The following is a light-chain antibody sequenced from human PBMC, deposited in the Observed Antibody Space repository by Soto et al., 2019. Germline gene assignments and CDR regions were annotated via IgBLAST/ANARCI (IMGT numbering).Light chain of an antibody. Sequence: QSALTQPASVSGSPGQSITISCTGTSSDVGGYNYVSWYQQHPGKAPKLMIYDVSNRPSGVSNRFSGSKSGNTASLTISGLQAEDEADYYCSSSTSSSTLNWVFGGGTKLTVL. CDR2: DVS. V-gene: IGLV2-14*01. CDR3: SSSTSSSTLNWV. CDR1: SSDVGGYNY. J-gene: IGLJ3*02.